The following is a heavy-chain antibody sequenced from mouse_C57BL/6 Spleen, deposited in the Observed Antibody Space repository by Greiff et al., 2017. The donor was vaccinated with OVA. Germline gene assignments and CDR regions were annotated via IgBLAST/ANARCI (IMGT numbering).Heavy chain of an antibody. CDR1: GYSITSGYY. Sequence: EVQLQESGPGLVKPSQSLSLTCSVTGYSITSGYYWNWIRQFPGNKLEWMGYISYDGSNNYNPSLKNRISITRDTSTNQFFRKLNAVTTEDTATYYCAREGGYYGSRNWYFDVWGTGTTVTVSS. J-gene: IGHJ1*03. V-gene: IGHV3-6*01. CDR3: AREGGYYGSRNWYFDV. D-gene: IGHD1-1*01. CDR2: ISYDGSN.